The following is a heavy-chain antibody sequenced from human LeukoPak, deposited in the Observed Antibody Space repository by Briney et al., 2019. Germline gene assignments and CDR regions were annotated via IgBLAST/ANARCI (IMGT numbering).Heavy chain of an antibody. V-gene: IGHV3-23*01. Sequence: GGSLRLSCAASGFSLTTCEMNWVRQAPGKGLEWVPYISSSGDSTYYADSVKGRFTVSRDNSKNTLHLQMNSLRAEDTAVYYCTKGGAGYCSSTSCLYYFDSWAQGTLVTVSS. J-gene: IGHJ4*02. CDR3: TKGGAGYCSSTSCLYYFDS. CDR2: ISSSGDST. CDR1: GFSLTTCE. D-gene: IGHD2-2*01.